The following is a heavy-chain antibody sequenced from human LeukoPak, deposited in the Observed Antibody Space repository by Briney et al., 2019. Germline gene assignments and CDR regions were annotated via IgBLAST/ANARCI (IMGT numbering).Heavy chain of an antibody. CDR1: GGTFSSYA. Sequence: GSSVKASCKASGGTFSSYAISWVRQAPGQGLEWMGGIIPIFGTANYAQKFQGRVTITADKSTSTAYMELSRLTSDDTAVYYCARGVGSSWFDPWGQGTLVTVSS. J-gene: IGHJ5*02. D-gene: IGHD6-13*01. CDR2: IIPIFGTA. V-gene: IGHV1-69*06. CDR3: ARGVGSSWFDP.